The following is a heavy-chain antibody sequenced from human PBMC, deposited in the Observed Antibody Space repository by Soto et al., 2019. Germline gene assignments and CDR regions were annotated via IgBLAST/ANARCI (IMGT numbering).Heavy chain of an antibody. Sequence: PSETLSLTCSVSGDSISTVDYFWAWIRQPPGQALEYIGYIYKSATTYYNPSFESRVAMSLGTSKSQFALNVTSVTAADTAVYFCARGRYCLTGRCFPNWFDSWGQGTLVTVSS. D-gene: IGHD7-27*01. J-gene: IGHJ5*01. V-gene: IGHV4-30-4*01. CDR1: GDSISTVDYF. CDR2: IYKSATT. CDR3: ARGRYCLTGRCFPNWFDS.